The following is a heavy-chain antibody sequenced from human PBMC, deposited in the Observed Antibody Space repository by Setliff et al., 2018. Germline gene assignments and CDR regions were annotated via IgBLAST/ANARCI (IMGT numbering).Heavy chain of an antibody. V-gene: IGHV4-39*01. CDR3: ARTGTYRYFDY. CDR1: GASINSGTYY. J-gene: IGHJ4*02. Sequence: SETLSLTCTVSGASINSGTYYWAWIRQPPGKGLEWIGRIHYSGTTYYNASLKSRVTMSVDTSKNQVSLNLRSVTAADTAVYYCARTGTYRYFDYWGQGTQVTVSS. CDR2: IHYSGTT. D-gene: IGHD1-1*01.